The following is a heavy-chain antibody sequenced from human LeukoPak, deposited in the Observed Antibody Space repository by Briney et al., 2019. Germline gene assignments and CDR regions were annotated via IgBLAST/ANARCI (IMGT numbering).Heavy chain of an antibody. CDR3: ARDRGVAAAGVDSFDP. J-gene: IGHJ5*02. D-gene: IGHD6-13*01. CDR2: INSDGRTT. Sequence: GGSLRLSCAASGFTFSSYCMHSVRQAPGKGLVWVSRINSDGRTTSYAGFVKGRLSISRDNAKDTLYLQMNSLRSEDTAVYYCARDRGVAAAGVDSFDPWGQGTLVTVSS. CDR1: GFTFSSYC. V-gene: IGHV3-74*01.